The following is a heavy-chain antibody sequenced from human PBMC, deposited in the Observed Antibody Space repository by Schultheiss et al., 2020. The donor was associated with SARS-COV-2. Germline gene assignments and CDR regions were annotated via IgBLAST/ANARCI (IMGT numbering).Heavy chain of an antibody. Sequence: SETLSLTCTVSGGSISSGSYYWSWIRQPPGKGLEWIGSLYYSGSTYYNPSLKSRVTISVDTSKNQFSLKLSSVTAADTAVYYCARHGIARLQYWFDPWGQGTLVTVSS. D-gene: IGHD6-13*01. CDR2: LYYSGST. V-gene: IGHV4-39*01. CDR1: GGSISSGSYY. J-gene: IGHJ5*02. CDR3: ARHGIARLQYWFDP.